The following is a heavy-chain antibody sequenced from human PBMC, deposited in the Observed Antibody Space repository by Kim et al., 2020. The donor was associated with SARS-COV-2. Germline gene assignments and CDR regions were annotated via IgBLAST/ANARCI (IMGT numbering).Heavy chain of an antibody. CDR1: GFTFSSYW. CDR2: IKQDGSEK. V-gene: IGHV3-7*03. CDR3: ARVGVWILGGGRIAARPGWADY. J-gene: IGHJ4*02. Sequence: GGSLRLSCAASGFTFSSYWMSWVRQAPGKGLEWVANIKQDGSEKYYVDSVKGRFTISRDNAKNSLYLQMNSLRAEDTAVYYCARVGVWILGGGRIAARPGWADYWGQGTLVTVSS. D-gene: IGHD6-6*01.